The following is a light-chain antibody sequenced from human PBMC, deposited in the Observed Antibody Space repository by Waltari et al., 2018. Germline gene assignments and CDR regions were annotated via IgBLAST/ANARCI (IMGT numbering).Light chain of an antibody. CDR2: EDN. J-gene: IGLJ1*01. CDR3: YSTDSSGLGV. Sequence: SDELTQPPSVSVSPGQTARNTCPGDALPKKYANWYQQKSGQAPVVVIYEDNKRPSEIPERFSGSSSGTMATLTISGAQVEDEADYYCYSTDSSGLGVFGTGTKVTVL. V-gene: IGLV3-10*01. CDR1: ALPKKY.